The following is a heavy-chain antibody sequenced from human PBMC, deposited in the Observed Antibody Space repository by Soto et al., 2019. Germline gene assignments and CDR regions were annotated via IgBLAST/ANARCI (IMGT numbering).Heavy chain of an antibody. Sequence: SETLSLTCTVSGASISSYYWSWIRQPPGKGLEWIGYIYYSGSTNYNPSLKSRVTISVDTSKNQFSLKLSSVTAADTAVYYCARDYSFIGVFGYWGQGTLVTVSS. V-gene: IGHV4-59*01. CDR3: ARDYSFIGVFGY. J-gene: IGHJ4*02. D-gene: IGHD2-8*01. CDR2: IYYSGST. CDR1: GASISSYY.